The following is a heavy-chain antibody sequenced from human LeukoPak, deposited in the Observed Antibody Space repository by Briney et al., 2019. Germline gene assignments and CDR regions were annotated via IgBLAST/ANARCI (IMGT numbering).Heavy chain of an antibody. Sequence: SETLSLTCTVSGGSIGSYYWSWIRQPPGKGLEWIGYIYYSGSTNCNPSLKSRVTISVDTSKNQFSLKLSSVTAADTAVYYCARVLSGSRYSSSRGWFDPWGQGTLVTVSS. CDR3: ARVLSGSRYSSSRGWFDP. V-gene: IGHV4-59*01. J-gene: IGHJ5*02. CDR1: GGSIGSYY. D-gene: IGHD6-13*01. CDR2: IYYSGST.